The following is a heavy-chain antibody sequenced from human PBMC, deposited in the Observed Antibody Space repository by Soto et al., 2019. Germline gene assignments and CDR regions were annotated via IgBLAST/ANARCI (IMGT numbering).Heavy chain of an antibody. CDR3: ASRDPGTSVDY. D-gene: IGHD1-7*01. J-gene: IGHJ4*02. Sequence: SETLSLTCAVSGGSFTSNNWWTWVRQPPGQGLEWIGEIYRTGSTNYNPSLKSRFTISLDQSENQFSLKVTSLTAADTAVYYCASRDPGTSVDYWGQGTLVTVSS. CDR1: GGSFTSNNW. V-gene: IGHV4-4*02. CDR2: IYRTGST.